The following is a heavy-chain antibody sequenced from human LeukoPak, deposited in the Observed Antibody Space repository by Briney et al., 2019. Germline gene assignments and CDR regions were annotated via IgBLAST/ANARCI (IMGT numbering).Heavy chain of an antibody. CDR2: ISGSGGGT. CDR3: AKDWHSLTYYYDSSGYSYYFDY. V-gene: IGHV3-23*01. Sequence: GGSLRLSCAASGFTFSSYAMSWVRQAPGKGLEWVSAISGSGGGTYYADSVKGRFTISRDNSKNTLYLQMNSLRAEDTAVYYCAKDWHSLTYYYDSSGYSYYFDYWGQGTLVTVSS. J-gene: IGHJ4*02. D-gene: IGHD3-22*01. CDR1: GFTFSSYA.